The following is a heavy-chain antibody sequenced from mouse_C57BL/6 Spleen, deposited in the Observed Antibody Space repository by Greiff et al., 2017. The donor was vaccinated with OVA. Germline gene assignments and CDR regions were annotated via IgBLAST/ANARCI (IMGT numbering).Heavy chain of an antibody. CDR1: GYTFTDYN. D-gene: IGHD1-1*01. V-gene: IGHV1-18*01. Sequence: VQLQQSGPELVKPGASVKIPCKASGYTFTDYNMDWVKQSHGKSLEWIGDINPNNGGTIYNQKFKGKATLTVDKSSSPAYMELRSLTSEDTAVYYCARRRVYYDPFDYWGQGTTLTVSS. CDR2: INPNNGGT. J-gene: IGHJ2*01. CDR3: ARRRVYYDPFDY.